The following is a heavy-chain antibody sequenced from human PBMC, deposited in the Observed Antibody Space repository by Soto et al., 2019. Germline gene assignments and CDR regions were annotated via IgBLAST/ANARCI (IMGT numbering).Heavy chain of an antibody. CDR2: INHSGST. J-gene: IGHJ5*02. V-gene: IGHV4-34*01. D-gene: IGHD6-19*01. Sequence: SETLSLTCAVYGGSSSGYYWSWIRQPPGKGLEWIGEINHSGSTNYNPSLKSRVTISVDTSKNQFSLKLSSVTAADTAVYYCAREFPTYSSGPNWFDPWGQGTLVTVSS. CDR1: GGSSSGYY. CDR3: AREFPTYSSGPNWFDP.